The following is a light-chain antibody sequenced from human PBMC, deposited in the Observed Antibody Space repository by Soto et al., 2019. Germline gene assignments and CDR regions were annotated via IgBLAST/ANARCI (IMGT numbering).Light chain of an antibody. V-gene: IGKV1-12*01. CDR1: QDITIR. CDR2: DAI. CDR3: QQRSKWVT. J-gene: IGKJ4*01. Sequence: DIQMTQSPSSVSASVGDSVAVTCRASQDITIRLAWYQQKPGKAPKLLIYDAINRATGIPARFSGSGSGTGFTLTISSLEPEDFGVYYCQQRSKWVTFGRGTKVEIK.